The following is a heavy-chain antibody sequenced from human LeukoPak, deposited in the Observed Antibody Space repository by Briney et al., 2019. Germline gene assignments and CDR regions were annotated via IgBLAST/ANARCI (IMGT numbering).Heavy chain of an antibody. D-gene: IGHD3-22*01. CDR2: ISSNNSTI. CDR3: ARGSTDYYDRGAFDI. J-gene: IGHJ3*02. Sequence: GGSLRLSCAASGFTFSSYSMNWVRQAPGKGLEWISYISSNNSTIYYADSVKGRFTISRDNAKNSLYLQMNSLRAEDTAVYYCARGSTDYYDRGAFDIWGQGTMVTVSS. CDR1: GFTFSSYS. V-gene: IGHV3-48*04.